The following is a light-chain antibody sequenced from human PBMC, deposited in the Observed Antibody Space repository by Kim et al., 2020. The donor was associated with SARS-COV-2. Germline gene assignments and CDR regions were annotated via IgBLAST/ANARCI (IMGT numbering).Light chain of an antibody. Sequence: VSPGKTATITCSGDKLGNKYACWYQQKSGQSPVLILYQDKSRPSGIPERFSGSNSGNTATLTISGTQSMDEADYYCQTWDSGAVFFGGGTQLTVL. V-gene: IGLV3-1*01. CDR3: QTWDSGAVF. CDR2: QDK. J-gene: IGLJ2*01. CDR1: KLGNKY.